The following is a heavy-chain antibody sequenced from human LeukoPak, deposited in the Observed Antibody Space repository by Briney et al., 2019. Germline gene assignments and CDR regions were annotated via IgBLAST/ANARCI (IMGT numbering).Heavy chain of an antibody. V-gene: IGHV3-9*01. CDR1: GFIFDDYA. D-gene: IGHD3-22*01. J-gene: IGHJ4*02. CDR2: ISWKSGSI. Sequence: GGSLRLSCAASGFIFDDYAMHWVRQAPGKGLEWVSGISWKSGSIGYADSVKGRFTISRDNAKNSLYLQMNSLRAEDTALYYCAKAIDSSGYYRPHFDYWGQGTLVTVSS. CDR3: AKAIDSSGYYRPHFDY.